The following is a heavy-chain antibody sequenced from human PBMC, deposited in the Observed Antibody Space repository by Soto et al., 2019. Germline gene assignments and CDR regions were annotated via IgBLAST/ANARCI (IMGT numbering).Heavy chain of an antibody. D-gene: IGHD6-19*01. J-gene: IGHJ4*02. CDR1: GYSFSCFY. CDR2: INPSNGGT. V-gene: IGHV1-2*02. CDR3: ASAAVTGTAGLDF. Sequence: XSVNVSYQASGYSFSCFYIHWVRQAPGQGLEWMGWINPSNGGTKYAEKFQGRVTMTRDTSISTAYVELSRLTSDDTAVYYCASAAVTGTAGLDFWGQGTLVTVSS.